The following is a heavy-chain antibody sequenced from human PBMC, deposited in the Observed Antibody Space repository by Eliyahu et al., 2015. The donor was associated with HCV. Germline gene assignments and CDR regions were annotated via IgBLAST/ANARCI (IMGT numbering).Heavy chain of an antibody. CDR2: IYHSGST. CDR3: ASLAYYYDSSGYYYDNDY. Sequence: QVQLQESGPGLVKPSETLSLXCAVSGYSISSGYYWGWIRQPPGKGLEWIGSIYHSGSTYYNPSXKSRVTISVDTSKNQFSLKLSSVTAADTAVYYCASLAYYYDSSGYYYDNDYWGQGTLVTVSS. CDR1: GYSISSGYY. V-gene: IGHV4-38-2*01. D-gene: IGHD3-22*01. J-gene: IGHJ4*02.